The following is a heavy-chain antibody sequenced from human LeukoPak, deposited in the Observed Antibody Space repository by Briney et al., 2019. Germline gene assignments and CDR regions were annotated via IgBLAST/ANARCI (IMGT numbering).Heavy chain of an antibody. J-gene: IGHJ4*02. D-gene: IGHD3-22*01. CDR1: GGSISSYY. Sequence: SETLSLTCTVSGGSISSYYWSWIRQPPGKGLEWIGYIYYTGSTNYNPSLKSRVTMSVDTSKNQFSLKVNSVTAADTAVYYCARDRGDYYDSSGYGYFDYWGQGTLVTVSS. CDR2: IYYTGST. CDR3: ARDRGDYYDSSGYGYFDY. V-gene: IGHV4-59*12.